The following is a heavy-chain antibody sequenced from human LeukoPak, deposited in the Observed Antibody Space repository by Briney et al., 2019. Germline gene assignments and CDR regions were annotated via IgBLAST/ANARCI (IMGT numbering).Heavy chain of an antibody. Sequence: GGSLRLSCAASGFTFSNYPMHWVRQAPGKGLESVSAVSSNGASTYYENSVKDRFIVSRDNSKNTLYLQLGSLRAEDTAVCYCAREISRGFDIWGQGTMVTVSS. CDR2: VSSNGAST. D-gene: IGHD2/OR15-2a*01. CDR1: GFTFSNYP. V-gene: IGHV3-64*01. CDR3: AREISRGFDI. J-gene: IGHJ3*02.